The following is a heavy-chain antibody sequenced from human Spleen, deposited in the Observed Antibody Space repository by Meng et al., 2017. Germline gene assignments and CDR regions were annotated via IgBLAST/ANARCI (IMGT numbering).Heavy chain of an antibody. Sequence: GSLRLSCTVSGGSISSSSYYWGWIRQPPGKGLEWIGSIYYSGSTYYNPSLKSRVTISADTSKNQFSLNLTSVTAADTAVYFCARLNYLGSGTQYFDPWGQGTLVTVSS. D-gene: IGHD3-10*01. CDR2: IYYSGST. J-gene: IGHJ5*02. CDR1: GGSISSSSYY. CDR3: ARLNYLGSGTQYFDP. V-gene: IGHV4-39*07.